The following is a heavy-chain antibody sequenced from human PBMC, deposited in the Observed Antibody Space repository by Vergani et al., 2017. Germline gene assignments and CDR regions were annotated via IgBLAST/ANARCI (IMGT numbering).Heavy chain of an antibody. CDR1: GFTFSSYG. V-gene: IGHV3-30*18. D-gene: IGHD5-18*01. Sequence: QVQLVESGGGVVQPGRSLRLSCAASGFTFSSYGMHWVRQAPGKGLEWVAVISYDGSNKYYADSVKGRFTISRDNSKNTLYLQMNSLRAEDTAVYYCAKYGGYSYGYSQXFDYWGQGTLVTVSS. J-gene: IGHJ4*02. CDR3: AKYGGYSYGYSQXFDY. CDR2: ISYDGSNK.